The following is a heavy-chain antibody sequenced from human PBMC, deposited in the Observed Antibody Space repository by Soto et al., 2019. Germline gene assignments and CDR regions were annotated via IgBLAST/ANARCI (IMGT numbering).Heavy chain of an antibody. CDR1: GYTFTGYY. V-gene: IGHV1-2*04. Sequence: ASVKVSCKASGYTFTGYYMHWVRQAPGQGLAWMGWINPNSGGTNYAQKFQGWVTMTRDTSISTAYMELSRLRSDDTAVYYWARDLGLSSYGMDVWGQGTTVTVSS. CDR2: INPNSGGT. D-gene: IGHD3-16*01. J-gene: IGHJ6*02. CDR3: ARDLGLSSYGMDV.